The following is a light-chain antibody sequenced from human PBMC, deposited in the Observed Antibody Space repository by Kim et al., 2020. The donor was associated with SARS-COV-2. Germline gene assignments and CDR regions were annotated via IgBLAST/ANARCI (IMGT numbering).Light chain of an antibody. V-gene: IGKV6-21*01. CDR3: HQGKSLPIT. CDR1: QGIGTS. J-gene: IGKJ5*01. Sequence: VATKDRVTITCRASQGIGTSLRWYQQKPDQSPKLIINDASRSLSGVPSRFSGSGSGTDFTLTISSLQVEDAATYYCHQGKSLPITFGQGTRLEIK. CDR2: DAS.